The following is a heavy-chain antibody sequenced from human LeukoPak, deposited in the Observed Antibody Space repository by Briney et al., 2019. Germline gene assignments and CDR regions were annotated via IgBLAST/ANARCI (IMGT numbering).Heavy chain of an antibody. CDR1: GGSISSYY. D-gene: IGHD3-9*01. CDR2: IYCSGST. CDR3: ARGRYDILTGYYLTTTFDY. V-gene: IGHV4-59*01. J-gene: IGHJ4*02. Sequence: SETLSLTCTVSGGSISSYYWSWIRQPPGKGPEWIGYIYCSGSTNYNPSLKSRVTISVDTSKNQFSLKLSSVTAADTAVYYCARGRYDILTGYYLTTTFDYWGQGTLVTVSS.